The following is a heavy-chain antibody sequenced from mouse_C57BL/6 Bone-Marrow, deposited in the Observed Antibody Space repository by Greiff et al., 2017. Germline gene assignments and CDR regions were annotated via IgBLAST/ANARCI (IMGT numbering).Heavy chain of an antibody. CDR3: AISAPSTVVPYYFDY. D-gene: IGHD1-1*01. Sequence: QVQLQQPGAELVKPGASVTVSCKASGYTFTSYWMHWVKQRPGQGLEWLGRIHPSDSATNYNQKFKGKATLTVDKSSRTAYMHLRSLTSEDSAVYYCAISAPSTVVPYYFDYWGQGTTLTVSS. CDR1: GYTFTSYW. CDR2: IHPSDSAT. J-gene: IGHJ2*01. V-gene: IGHV1-74*01.